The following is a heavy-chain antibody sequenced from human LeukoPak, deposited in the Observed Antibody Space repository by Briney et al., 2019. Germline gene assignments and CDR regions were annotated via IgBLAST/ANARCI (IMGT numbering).Heavy chain of an antibody. CDR1: GYSINSGYY. CDR2: IYHSGST. V-gene: IGHV4-38-2*02. J-gene: IGHJ5*02. D-gene: IGHD3-10*01. CDR3: ARDYKGFVRGNWFDP. Sequence: SEPLSLPCTVSGYSINSGYYWGWIRQPPGKGLEWIGSIYHSGSTYYNPSLKSRVTISVDTSKNQFSLKLSSVTAADTAVYYCARDYKGFVRGNWFDPWGQGTLVTVSS.